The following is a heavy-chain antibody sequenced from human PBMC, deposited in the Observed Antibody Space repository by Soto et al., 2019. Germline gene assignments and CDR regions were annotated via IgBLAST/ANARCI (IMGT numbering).Heavy chain of an antibody. D-gene: IGHD3-22*01. J-gene: IGHJ4*02. CDR2: IRSRANRYAT. CDR3: TRLYSSGFDF. CDR1: GFSFSVSA. Sequence: GGSLRLSCAASGFSFSVSAVHWVRQASGKGLEWIGRIRSRANRYATAYATSVKGRFTISRDDSKNTAYLQMNSLKIEDTAMYYCTRLYSSGFDFWGQGALVTVSS. V-gene: IGHV3-73*01.